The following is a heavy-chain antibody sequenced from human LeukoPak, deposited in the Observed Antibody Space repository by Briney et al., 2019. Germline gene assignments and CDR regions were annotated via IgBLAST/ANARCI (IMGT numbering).Heavy chain of an antibody. J-gene: IGHJ4*02. CDR3: ARRLWFGESPFDY. CDR2: VNDSGGT. D-gene: IGHD3-10*01. CDR1: IDSFTNYY. Sequence: SETLSLTCAVYIDSFTNYYWNWIRQTPGKGLEWIGEVNDSGGTNINPSLRSRVILSVDTSKNQFSLKLISVTAADTAVYYCARRLWFGESPFDYWGQGTLVTVSS. V-gene: IGHV4-34*01.